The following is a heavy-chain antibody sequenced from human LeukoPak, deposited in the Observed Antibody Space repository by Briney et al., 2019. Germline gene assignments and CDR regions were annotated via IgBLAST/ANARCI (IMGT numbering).Heavy chain of an antibody. J-gene: IGHJ4*02. CDR3: ARDRGYTYFDY. CDR1: GFTFSTYA. V-gene: IGHV3-23*01. CDR2: ISGSGGTT. D-gene: IGHD5-18*01. Sequence: PGGSLRLSCAASGFTFSTYAMSWVRQAPGKGLEWVSAISGSGGTTYYADSVKGRFTISRDNSKNTLYLQMNSLRAEDTAVYYCARDRGYTYFDYWGQGTLVTVSS.